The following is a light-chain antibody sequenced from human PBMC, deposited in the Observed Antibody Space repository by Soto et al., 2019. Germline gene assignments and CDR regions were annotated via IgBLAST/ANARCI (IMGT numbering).Light chain of an antibody. Sequence: EIVLTQSPATLSLSPGERATLSCRASQSVSSYLAWYQQKPGQAPRLLIYDVSKRATGIPARFSGSGSGTDFTLTISSLESADFAVYYCHQRNTWPPTFGQGTKLEIK. J-gene: IGKJ2*01. V-gene: IGKV3-11*01. CDR1: QSVSSY. CDR3: HQRNTWPPT. CDR2: DVS.